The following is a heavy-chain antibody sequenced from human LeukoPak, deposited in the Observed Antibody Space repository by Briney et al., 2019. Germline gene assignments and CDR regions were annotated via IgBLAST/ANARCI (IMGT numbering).Heavy chain of an antibody. CDR2: IYSGGST. J-gene: IGHJ6*02. CDR1: GFTVSSNY. Sequence: GGSLRLSCAASGFTVSSNYMSWVRQAPGKGLEWVSVIYSGGSTYYADSVKGRFTISRDNSKNTLYLQMNSLRAEDTAVYYCAREAEGPHNYGDYDYYYYGMDVWGQGTTVTVSS. V-gene: IGHV3-53*01. D-gene: IGHD4-17*01. CDR3: AREAEGPHNYGDYDYYYYGMDV.